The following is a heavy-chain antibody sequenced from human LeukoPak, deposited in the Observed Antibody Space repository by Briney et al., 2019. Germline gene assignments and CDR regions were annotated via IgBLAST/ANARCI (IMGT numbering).Heavy chain of an antibody. CDR2: IIPIFGTA. J-gene: IGHJ4*02. CDR1: GGTFSSYA. Sequence: ASVKVSCKASGGTFSSYAISWVREAPGQGLEWMGGIIPIFGTANYAQKLQGRVTITADKSTSRGYMELSSLRAEDTAVYYCAKAHRITHKVVMVAATEDAFDIWGQGTLVTVSS. V-gene: IGHV1-69*06. D-gene: IGHD2-15*01. CDR3: AKAHRITHKVVMVAATEDAFDI.